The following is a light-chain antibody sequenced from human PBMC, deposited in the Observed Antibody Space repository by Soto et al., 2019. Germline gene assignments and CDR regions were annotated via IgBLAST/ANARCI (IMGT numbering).Light chain of an antibody. Sequence: DVVMTQSPPSLPVTPGEPASISCRSSQSLLHSNGYNYLAWFLQKAGQSPQLLIYLASSRASGVPDGCSGSGSGTDFSLEISSVEAEDVGVYYCVQLLHPPRTFGRGTKVEIK. CDR3: VQLLHPPRT. V-gene: IGKV2-28*01. CDR1: QSLLHSNGYNY. J-gene: IGKJ4*01. CDR2: LAS.